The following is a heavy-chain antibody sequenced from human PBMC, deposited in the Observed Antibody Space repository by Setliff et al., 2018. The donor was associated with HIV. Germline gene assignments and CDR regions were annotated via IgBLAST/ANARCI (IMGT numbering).Heavy chain of an antibody. CDR1: GGSISSNNYF. J-gene: IGHJ3*01. CDR3: VSRAGGDF. CDR2: IYPSGST. Sequence: PSETLSLTCTVSGGSISSNNYFWSWIRQPAGKGLEWIGHIYPSGSTNYNPSLKSRVTISVDTSKNQFSLNLSSVTAADTAVYYCVSRAGGDFWGQGTMVTVSS. D-gene: IGHD3-10*01. V-gene: IGHV4-61*09.